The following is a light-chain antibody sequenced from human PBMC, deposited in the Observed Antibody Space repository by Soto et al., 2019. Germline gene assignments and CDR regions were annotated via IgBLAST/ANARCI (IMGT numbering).Light chain of an antibody. CDR1: SSNIGSNT. CDR2: DNN. Sequence: QSVLTQPPSASGTPGQRVTLSCSGSSSNIGSNTVNWYQQLPGTAPKLLIYDNNEWPSGVPDRFSGSKSGTSASLAISGLQSEDEADYFCAAWDDSLNGVVFGGGTKLTVL. J-gene: IGLJ2*01. V-gene: IGLV1-44*01. CDR3: AAWDDSLNGVV.